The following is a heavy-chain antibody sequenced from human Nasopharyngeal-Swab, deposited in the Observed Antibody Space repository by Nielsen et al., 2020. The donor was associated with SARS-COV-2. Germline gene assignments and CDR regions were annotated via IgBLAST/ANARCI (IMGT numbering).Heavy chain of an antibody. CDR2: IYYSGST. CDR3: ARRRITMVRGAIDFDY. J-gene: IGHJ4*02. D-gene: IGHD3-10*01. CDR1: GGSISSGGYY. Sequence: SETLSLTCTVSGGSISSGGYYWSWIRQHPGKGLEWIGYIYYSGSTYYNPSLKSRVTISVDTSKNQFSLKLSSVPAADTAVYYCARRRITMVRGAIDFDYWGQGTLVTVSS. V-gene: IGHV4-31*03.